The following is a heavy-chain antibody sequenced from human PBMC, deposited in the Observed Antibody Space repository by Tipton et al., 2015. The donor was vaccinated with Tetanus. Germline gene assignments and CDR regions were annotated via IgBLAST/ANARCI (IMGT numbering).Heavy chain of an antibody. CDR3: ARVVRDYYYGMDV. D-gene: IGHD3-22*01. CDR2: SSSRGTTT. V-gene: IGHV3-11*01. J-gene: IGHJ6*02. CDR1: LGDYY. Sequence: LGDYYMSWIRQAPGKGLEWISYSSSRGTTTYYTDSVRGRFTISRDNAKNSLYLLLNSLRADDTAVYYCARVVRDYYYGMDVWGQGTTVTVSS.